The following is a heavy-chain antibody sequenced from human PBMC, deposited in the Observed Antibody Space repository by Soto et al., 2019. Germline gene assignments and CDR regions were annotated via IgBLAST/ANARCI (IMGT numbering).Heavy chain of an antibody. CDR1: GFTFSSYG. CDR3: AKDRRSLAGAGKAGYFQH. Sequence: QVQLVESGGGVVQPGRSLRLSCAASGFTFSSYGMHWVRQAPGKGLEWVAVISYDGSNKYYADSVKGRFTISRDNSKNTLYLKMNSLRAEDTAVYYCAKDRRSLAGAGKAGYFQHWGQGTLVTVSS. V-gene: IGHV3-30*18. J-gene: IGHJ1*01. CDR2: ISYDGSNK. D-gene: IGHD6-19*01.